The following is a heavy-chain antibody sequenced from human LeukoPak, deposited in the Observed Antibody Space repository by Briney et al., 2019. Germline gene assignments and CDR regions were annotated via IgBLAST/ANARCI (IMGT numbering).Heavy chain of an antibody. CDR3: ARYSAYYDFWSGDYHYYMDV. Sequence: PGGSLRLSCAASGFTFSSYWMNWVRQAPGKGLEWVANIKQDGSEKYYVDSVKGRFTISRDDAKNSLYLQMNSLRAEDTAVYYCARYSAYYDFWSGDYHYYMDVWGKGTTVTVSS. CDR2: IKQDGSEK. V-gene: IGHV3-7*01. CDR1: GFTFSSYW. J-gene: IGHJ6*03. D-gene: IGHD3-3*01.